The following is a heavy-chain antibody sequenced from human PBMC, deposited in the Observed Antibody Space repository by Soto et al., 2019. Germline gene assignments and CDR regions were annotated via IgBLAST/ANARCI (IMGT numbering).Heavy chain of an antibody. CDR1: GGSITSGDYY. D-gene: IGHD3-10*01. CDR3: ARTITMGSSDY. CDR2: IYYTGSA. V-gene: IGHV4-31*03. Sequence: QVQLQESGPGLVKPSQTLSLTCTVSGGSITSGDYYWTWIRQHPGKGLEWIGYIYYTGSAYYNPSLKSXXPXSXGTSENQFSLKLTSVTAADTAMYYCARTITMGSSDYWGQGTLVTVSS. J-gene: IGHJ4*02.